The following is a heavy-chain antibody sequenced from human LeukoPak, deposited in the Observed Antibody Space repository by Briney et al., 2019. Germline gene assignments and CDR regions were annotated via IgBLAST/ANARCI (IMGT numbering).Heavy chain of an antibody. D-gene: IGHD3-3*01. CDR2: INPNSGGT. CDR1: GYTFTGYY. Sequence: ASVKVSCKASGYTFTGYYMHWVRQAPGQGLEWMGWINPNSGGTNYAQKFQGRVTMTRDTSISTAYMELSRLRSDDTAVYYCAREYYDFWSGRLFDYWGQGTLVTVSS. V-gene: IGHV1-2*02. J-gene: IGHJ4*02. CDR3: AREYYDFWSGRLFDY.